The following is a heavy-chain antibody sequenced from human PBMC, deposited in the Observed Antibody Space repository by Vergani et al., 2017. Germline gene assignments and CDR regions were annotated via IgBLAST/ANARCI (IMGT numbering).Heavy chain of an antibody. J-gene: IGHJ4*02. CDR1: GFKFSQFG. CDR2: IKSQIDGGTT. V-gene: IGHV3-15*01. Sequence: VQLVESGGGVVQPGTSLRLSCEASGFKFSQFGMHWVRQGPGKGLEWVGRIKSQIDGGTTDYAAPVKGRFTISRDDSTNMLYLHMNSLKTEDTAVYYCTTLSPNWAHWWGQGTLVNVSS. D-gene: IGHD7-27*01. CDR3: TTLSPNWAHW.